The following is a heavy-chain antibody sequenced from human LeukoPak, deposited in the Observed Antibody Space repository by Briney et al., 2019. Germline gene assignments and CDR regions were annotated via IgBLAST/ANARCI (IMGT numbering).Heavy chain of an antibody. CDR2: ISGSGGNT. Sequence: GGSLRLSCAASGFTFSSYAMSWVRQAPGKGLEWVSVISGSGGNTNHADTVKGRFTISRDNSKDTLYLKMNSLRAEDTAVYYCAKERSASYYYDSSGYSNYNFDYWGQGTLVTISS. D-gene: IGHD3-22*01. V-gene: IGHV3-23*01. CDR1: GFTFSSYA. J-gene: IGHJ4*02. CDR3: AKERSASYYYDSSGYSNYNFDY.